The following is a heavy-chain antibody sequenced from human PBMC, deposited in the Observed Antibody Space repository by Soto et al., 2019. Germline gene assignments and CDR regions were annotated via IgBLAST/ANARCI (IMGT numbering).Heavy chain of an antibody. Sequence: EVQLVESGGGLVQPGGSLRLSCAASGFTFSSYWMSWVRQAPGKGLEWVANIKQDGSEKYYVDSAKGRFTISRDNAKNSLYLQMNSLRAEDTAVYYCARRRGIAAHPGGYFDLWGRGTLVTVSS. D-gene: IGHD6-13*01. J-gene: IGHJ2*01. CDR1: GFTFSSYW. V-gene: IGHV3-7*01. CDR2: IKQDGSEK. CDR3: ARRRGIAAHPGGYFDL.